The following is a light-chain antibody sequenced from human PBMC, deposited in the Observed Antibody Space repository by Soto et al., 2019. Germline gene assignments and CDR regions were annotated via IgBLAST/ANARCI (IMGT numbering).Light chain of an antibody. V-gene: IGKV3-20*01. J-gene: IGKJ1*01. Sequence: EIVLTQSPGTLSLSPGERATLSCRASQSVRNSYLAWYQQKPGQAPRLLIYGAYTRATGIPVSFSGSGSGTDFTLTISRLEPEDFAVYYCQQYGSSPPVTFGQGTKVEIK. CDR2: GAY. CDR3: QQYGSSPPVT. CDR1: QSVRNSY.